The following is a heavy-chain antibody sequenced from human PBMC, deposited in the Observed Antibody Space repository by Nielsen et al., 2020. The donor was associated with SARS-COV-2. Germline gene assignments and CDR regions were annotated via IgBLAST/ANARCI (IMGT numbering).Heavy chain of an antibody. CDR1: GFTFSSYA. J-gene: IGHJ4*02. CDR2: ISGSGGST. CDR3: AKDPGGYYDSSGYYGGVFDY. Sequence: GESLKISCAASGFTFSSYAMSWVRQAPGKGLEWVSAISGSGGSTYYADSVKGRFTISRDNSKNTLYLQMNSLRAEDTAVYYCAKDPGGYYDSSGYYGGVFDYWGQGTLVTVSS. V-gene: IGHV3-23*01. D-gene: IGHD3-22*01.